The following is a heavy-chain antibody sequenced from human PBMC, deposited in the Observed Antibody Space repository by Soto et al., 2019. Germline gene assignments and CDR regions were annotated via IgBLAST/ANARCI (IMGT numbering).Heavy chain of an antibody. CDR2: TYYSGIT. Sequence: SETLSLTCTVSGGCRIAYYWNWMRQPPGKGLQWIGYTYYSGITTYNPSLKSRVTISVDSSKNQFSLKLDSVTPADTAVYYCARVRGTARTSYTHYPGQATL. V-gene: IGHV4-59*01. D-gene: IGHD6-6*01. CDR1: GGCRIAYY. CDR3: ARVRGTARTSYTHY. J-gene: IGHJ4*02.